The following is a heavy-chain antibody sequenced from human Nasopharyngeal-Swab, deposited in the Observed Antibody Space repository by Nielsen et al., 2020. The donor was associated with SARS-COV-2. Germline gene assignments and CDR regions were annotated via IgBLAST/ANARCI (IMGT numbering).Heavy chain of an antibody. V-gene: IGHV5-51*01. CDR2: IYPGDSDT. CDR3: ARKSTVGDVFDV. J-gene: IGHJ3*01. Sequence: KVSCKGSGNSFTSYWIGWVRQMPGKGLEWMGIIYPGDSDTRYSPSFQGQVTISADRSINTAYLQWSSLKASDTAMYYCARKSTVGDVFDVWGQGTMVTVSS. CDR1: GNSFTSYW. D-gene: IGHD4-23*01.